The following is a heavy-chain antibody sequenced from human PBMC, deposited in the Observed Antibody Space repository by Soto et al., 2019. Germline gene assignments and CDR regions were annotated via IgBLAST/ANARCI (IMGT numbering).Heavy chain of an antibody. CDR1: GLTFSNHA. CDR3: AKEHGGGISTITSFFDS. V-gene: IGHV3-23*01. CDR2: ISGSGTST. J-gene: IGHJ4*02. D-gene: IGHD5-12*01. Sequence: GSLRLSCAASGLTFSNHALSWVRQAPGKGLEWVSGISGSGTSTYYADSVKGRFTISRDNSKNTLSLQMNSLRDDDTAVYYCAKEHGGGISTITSFFDSWGQGTPVTVSS.